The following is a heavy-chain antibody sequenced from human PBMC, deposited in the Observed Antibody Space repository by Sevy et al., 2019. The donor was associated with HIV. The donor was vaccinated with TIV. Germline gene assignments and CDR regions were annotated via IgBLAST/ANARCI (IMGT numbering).Heavy chain of an antibody. V-gene: IGHV3-30*04. CDR2: ILYDGSNK. CDR3: ARGLAALPGYYYGMDV. Sequence: GGSLRLSCTASGFTFSTYGLHWVRQAPGKGLEWVAVILYDGSNKYYGDSVKGRFTISSDNSKNTLYLQMNSLRGEDTAVYYCARGLAALPGYYYGMDVWGQGTTVTVSS. D-gene: IGHD6-6*01. CDR1: GFTFSTYG. J-gene: IGHJ6*02.